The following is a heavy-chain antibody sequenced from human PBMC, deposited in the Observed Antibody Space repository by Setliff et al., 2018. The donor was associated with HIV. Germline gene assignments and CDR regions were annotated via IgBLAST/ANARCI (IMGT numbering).Heavy chain of an antibody. CDR3: ARDGGYSYGYGMDV. V-gene: IGHV3-48*03. CDR2: ITSGSTI. D-gene: IGHD5-18*01. J-gene: IGHJ6*02. CDR1: GFTFSNYE. Sequence: GESLKISCAASGFTFSNYEMNWVRQAPGKGLEWVSYITSGSTIYYADSVKGRFTISRDNAKNSLYLQMNSLRAEDTAVYYCARDGGYSYGYGMDVWGQGTTVTVSS.